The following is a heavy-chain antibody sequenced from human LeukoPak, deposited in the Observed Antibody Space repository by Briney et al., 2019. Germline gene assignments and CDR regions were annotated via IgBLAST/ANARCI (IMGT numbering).Heavy chain of an antibody. CDR3: ARSRWLQPDY. V-gene: IGHV4-4*02. Sequence: PSGTLSLTCDVSGGSISTTNWWTWVRQPPGGGLEWIGEVHLNGRTHYSPSLESRVTMSVDMSENHISLQLTSVTAADTAVYYCARSRWLQPDYWGQGTLVTVSS. J-gene: IGHJ4*02. D-gene: IGHD5-24*01. CDR2: VHLNGRT. CDR1: GGSISTTNW.